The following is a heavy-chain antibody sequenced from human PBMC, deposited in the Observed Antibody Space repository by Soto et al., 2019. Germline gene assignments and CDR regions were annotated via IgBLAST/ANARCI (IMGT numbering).Heavy chain of an antibody. V-gene: IGHV1-46*01. D-gene: IGHD6-6*01. Sequence: QVQLVQSGAEVRKPGASVRISCKASGYTFTFYYIHWVRQAPGQGLEWMGTVNPSYGDTAYSQKFQGRVTLTRDTSTTTVYMDLSSLRSEDTAVYFSARGSEVASRQLFDFWGQGSLVSVSS. CDR3: ARGSEVASRQLFDF. CDR2: VNPSYGDT. CDR1: GYTFTFYY. J-gene: IGHJ5*01.